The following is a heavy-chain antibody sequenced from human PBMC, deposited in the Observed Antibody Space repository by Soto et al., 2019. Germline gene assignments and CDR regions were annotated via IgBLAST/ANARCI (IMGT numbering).Heavy chain of an antibody. J-gene: IGHJ5*02. Sequence: SESRSPTCSVSGGSVSNYYRRWVRHPQGKRLEWMGYINYTGTHDYNPSLRGRAAISVDTSKDQFSLKLTSVTAADAAVYYCARDRDRHSSGLPSFDPWGQGILVIVSS. CDR1: GGSVSNYY. CDR2: INYTGTH. CDR3: ARDRDRHSSGLPSFDP. V-gene: IGHV4-59*02. D-gene: IGHD3-22*01.